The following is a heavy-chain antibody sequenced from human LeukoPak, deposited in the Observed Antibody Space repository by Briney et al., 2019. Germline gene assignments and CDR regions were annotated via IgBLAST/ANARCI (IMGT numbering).Heavy chain of an antibody. V-gene: IGHV3-64*01. D-gene: IGHD5-12*01. CDR1: GFTFSSYA. Sequence: PGGSLRLSCAASGFTFSSYAMHWVRQAPGKGLEYVSALSSNGGSTYYANSVEGRFTISRDKSKNTLYLQMGSLRAEDMAVYYCARSRLLVAVPFDYWGQGTLVTVSS. J-gene: IGHJ4*02. CDR3: ARSRLLVAVPFDY. CDR2: LSSNGGST.